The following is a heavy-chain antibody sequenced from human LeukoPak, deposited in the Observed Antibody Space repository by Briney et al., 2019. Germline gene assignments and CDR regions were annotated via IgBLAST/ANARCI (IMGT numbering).Heavy chain of an antibody. CDR2: ISSNGGST. CDR3: AREVSSSFYFDD. D-gene: IGHD6-13*01. V-gene: IGHV3-64*01. J-gene: IGHJ4*02. Sequence: GGSLRLSCAASGFTFSSYAMHWVRQAPGKGLEYVSVISSNGGSTYYANSVKGRFTISRDNSKNTLYLQMGSLRAEDMAVYYWAREVSSSFYFDDWGQGTLVTVSS. CDR1: GFTFSSYA.